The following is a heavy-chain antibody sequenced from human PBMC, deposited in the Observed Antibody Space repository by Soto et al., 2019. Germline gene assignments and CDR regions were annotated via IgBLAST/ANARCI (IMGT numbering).Heavy chain of an antibody. J-gene: IGHJ5*02. D-gene: IGHD6-13*01. CDR3: TRDASRDSSARGWFDP. CDR2: ISSNSAYI. Sequence: GSLRVSCAASGFTFRSFTMNWVRQAPGKGLEWVSTISSNSAYIYYTDALRGRFTISRDNAKNSLHLQMNRLRAEDPAVYYCTRDASRDSSARGWFDPWGPGTLVTVSS. CDR1: GFTFRSFT. V-gene: IGHV3-21*01.